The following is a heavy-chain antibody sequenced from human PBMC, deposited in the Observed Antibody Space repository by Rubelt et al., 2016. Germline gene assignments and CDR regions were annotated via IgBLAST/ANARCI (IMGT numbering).Heavy chain of an antibody. J-gene: IGHJ4*02. Sequence: EVQLVESGGGLVQPGGSLRLSCAASGFTFRTYWMSWVRQAPGKGLEWVSVIYSGYAAHYADSVKGRFNVSRDNSKNTVYLQMKRQTREEKAMYFGASEIGRNRFEYYFELWGQGTLVTVSS. CDR2: IYSGYAA. V-gene: IGHV3-66*02. D-gene: IGHD3-10*01. CDR1: GFTFRTYW. CDR3: ASEIGRNRFEYYFEL.